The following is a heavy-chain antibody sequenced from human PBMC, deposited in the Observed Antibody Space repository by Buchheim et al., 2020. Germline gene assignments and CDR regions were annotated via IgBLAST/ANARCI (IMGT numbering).Heavy chain of an antibody. CDR1: GFTFSSYG. CDR2: ISYDGSNK. Sequence: QVQLVESGGGVVQPGTSLRLSCAASGFTFSSYGMYWVRQAPGKGLEWVAVISYDGSNKYYADSVKGRFTISRDNSKNTLSLKMNSLRAEDTAVYYCAKDRITIQLWYPFDYWGQGTL. J-gene: IGHJ4*02. CDR3: AKDRITIQLWYPFDY. D-gene: IGHD5-18*01. V-gene: IGHV3-30*18.